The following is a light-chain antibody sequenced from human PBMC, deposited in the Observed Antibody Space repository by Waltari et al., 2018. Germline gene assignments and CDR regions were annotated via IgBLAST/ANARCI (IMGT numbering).Light chain of an antibody. V-gene: IGKV1-39*01. J-gene: IGKJ1*01. CDR1: QRISSS. CDR3: QQSFRTPRT. CDR2: AVS. Sequence: DIQMTQSPSSLSASLGDRVTITCRASQRISSSLNWYQQKPGKAPKLLIYAVSLLQSGVPSRFSGSGSGTDFTLTISSLQPEDFATFYCQQSFRTPRTFGQGTKVEIK.